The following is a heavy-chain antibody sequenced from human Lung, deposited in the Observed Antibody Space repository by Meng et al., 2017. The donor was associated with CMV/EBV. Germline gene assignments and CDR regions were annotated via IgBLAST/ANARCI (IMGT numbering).Heavy chain of an antibody. J-gene: IGHJ6*02. CDR2: IYYSGST. CDR3: ASSLRYYDFWSGYYTGDYYYYGMDV. V-gene: IGHV4-39*07. Sequence: SCTVSGGSISSSSYYWGWIRQPPGKGLEWIGSIYYSGSTYYNPSLKSRVTISVDTSKNQFSLKLSSVTAADTAVYYCASSLRYYDFWSGYYTGDYYYYGMDVXGQGXTVTVSS. CDR1: GGSISSSSYY. D-gene: IGHD3-3*01.